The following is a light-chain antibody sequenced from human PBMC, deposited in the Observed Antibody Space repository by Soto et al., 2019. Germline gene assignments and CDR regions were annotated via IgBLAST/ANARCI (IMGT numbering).Light chain of an antibody. Sequence: DIQMTQSPSSLSASVGDRVTITCRASQSISSYLNWYQQIPGKAPKLLIYSASTLQSGVPSRFSGSGSGTDFTLIISSLQPEDLATYFCQQSYSTPTFGPGTKVDIK. V-gene: IGKV1-39*01. J-gene: IGKJ3*01. CDR3: QQSYSTPT. CDR1: QSISSY. CDR2: SAS.